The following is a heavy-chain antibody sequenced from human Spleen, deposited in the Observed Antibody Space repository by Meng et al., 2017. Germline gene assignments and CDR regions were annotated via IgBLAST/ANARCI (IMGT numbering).Heavy chain of an antibody. CDR2: INHSGST. CDR3: ARGYSRGKYFQH. J-gene: IGHJ1*01. D-gene: IGHD6-13*01. CDR1: GGSFSGYY. Sequence: VQLHQWGAGLLQPSETLSLTCAVYGGSFSGYYWSWIRQPPGKGLEWIGEINHSGSTNYNPSLKSRVTISVDTSKNQFSLKLSSVTAADTAVYYCARGYSRGKYFQHWGQGTLVTVSS. V-gene: IGHV4-34*01.